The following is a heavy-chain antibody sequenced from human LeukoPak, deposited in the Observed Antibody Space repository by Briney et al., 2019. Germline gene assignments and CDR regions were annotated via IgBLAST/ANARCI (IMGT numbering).Heavy chain of an antibody. CDR3: AKPGVDIVATRLYYFDY. D-gene: IGHD5-12*01. V-gene: IGHV3-23*01. J-gene: IGHJ4*02. Sequence: GGSLRLSCAASGFTFSSYAMSWVRQAPGKGLEWVSAISGSGGSTYYADSVKGRFTISRDNSKNTLYLQMNSLRAEDTAVYYCAKPGVDIVATRLYYFDYWGQGTLVTVSS. CDR1: GFTFSSYA. CDR2: ISGSGGST.